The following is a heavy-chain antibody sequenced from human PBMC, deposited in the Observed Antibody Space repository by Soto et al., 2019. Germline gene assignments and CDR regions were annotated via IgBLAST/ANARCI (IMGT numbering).Heavy chain of an antibody. CDR1: GGSISSSNW. CDR3: ARVRGKWLRFYYYYGMDV. Sequence: QVQLQESGPGLVKPSGTLSLTCAVSGGSISSSNWWSWVRQPPGKGLEWIGEIYHSGSTNSNPSLKSRVTISVDKSKNQFSLKLSSVTAADTAVYYCARVRGKWLRFYYYYGMDVWGQGTTVTVSS. V-gene: IGHV4-4*02. J-gene: IGHJ6*02. CDR2: IYHSGST. D-gene: IGHD5-12*01.